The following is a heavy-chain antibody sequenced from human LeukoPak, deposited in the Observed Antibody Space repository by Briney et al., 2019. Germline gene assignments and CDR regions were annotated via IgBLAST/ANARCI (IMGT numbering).Heavy chain of an antibody. CDR1: GGSISNYY. D-gene: IGHD2-2*01. Sequence: PSETLSLTCTVSGGSISNYYWSWIRQPPGKGLECIGYIYYTGSTNYNPSLKSRVTISVDTSNNQLSLKLSSVTAADTAVYYRARDKRTYCSSTSCPDYYYGMDVWGQGTTDTVSS. J-gene: IGHJ6*02. CDR2: IYYTGST. CDR3: ARDKRTYCSSTSCPDYYYGMDV. V-gene: IGHV4-59*01.